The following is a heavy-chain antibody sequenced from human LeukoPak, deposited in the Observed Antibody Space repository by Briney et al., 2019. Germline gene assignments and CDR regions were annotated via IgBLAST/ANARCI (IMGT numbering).Heavy chain of an antibody. CDR2: IYYSGST. J-gene: IGHJ5*02. Sequence: SETLSLXCTVSGGTISSYYWSWIRQPPGKELEWIGYIYYSGSTNYNPSLKSRVTISVDTSKNQFSLKLSSVTAADTAVYYCATTPNCRGGSCYSRWFDPWGQGTLVTVSP. CDR1: GGTISSYY. V-gene: IGHV4-59*01. D-gene: IGHD2-15*01. CDR3: ATTPNCRGGSCYSRWFDP.